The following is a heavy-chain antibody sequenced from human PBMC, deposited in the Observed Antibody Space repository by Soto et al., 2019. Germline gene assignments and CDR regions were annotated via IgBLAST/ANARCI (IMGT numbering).Heavy chain of an antibody. Sequence: GESLKISCKGSGYSFTNYWIGWVRQMPGKGLRWMGVIYPDDSDTRYSPSFQGQVTISADKSISTAYLQWSSLKVSVTAMYYCARLRDTGRHSDYDILTFNFNYWGQGTLVTVAS. V-gene: IGHV5-51*01. J-gene: IGHJ4*02. D-gene: IGHD3-9*01. CDR3: ARLRDTGRHSDYDILTFNFNY. CDR1: GYSFTNYW. CDR2: IYPDDSDT.